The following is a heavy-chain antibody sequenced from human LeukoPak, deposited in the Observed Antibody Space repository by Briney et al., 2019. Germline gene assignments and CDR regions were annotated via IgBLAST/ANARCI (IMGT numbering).Heavy chain of an antibody. Sequence: PGGSLRLSCAASGFTFSSYAMSWVRQAPGKGLEWVSAISGSGGSTYYADSVKGRFTISRGDSKNTLYLQMNSLRAEDTAVYYCAKDQWELLPFDYWGQGTLVTVSS. CDR2: ISGSGGST. D-gene: IGHD1-26*01. CDR1: GFTFSSYA. V-gene: IGHV3-23*01. CDR3: AKDQWELLPFDY. J-gene: IGHJ4*02.